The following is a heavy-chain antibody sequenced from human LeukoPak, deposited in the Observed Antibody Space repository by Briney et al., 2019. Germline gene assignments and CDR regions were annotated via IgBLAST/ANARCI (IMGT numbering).Heavy chain of an antibody. V-gene: IGHV3-21*01. D-gene: IGHD6-19*01. CDR3: ARGGGLWSSGWYGAFDI. Sequence: PGGSLRLSCAASGFTFSSYSMNWVRQAPGKGLEWVSSISSSSSYIYYADSVKGRFTISRDNAKNSLYLQMNSLRAEDTAVYYCARGGGLWSSGWYGAFDIWGQGTMVTVSS. CDR1: GFTFSSYS. CDR2: ISSSSSYI. J-gene: IGHJ3*02.